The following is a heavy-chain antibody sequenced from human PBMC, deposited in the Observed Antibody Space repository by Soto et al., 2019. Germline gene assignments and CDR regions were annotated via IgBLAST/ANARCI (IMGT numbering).Heavy chain of an antibody. D-gene: IGHD1-1*01. Sequence: QVQLVQSGGEVKKPGASVKVACTASGYSLITYGGTWVRQAPGQGLEWMGWINPYNGNTNYAEKLQGRVTFTTDTSSNIAYMELRSLISDDTAVYYCARGVMWERKEHFVDYWGQGTLVTVSS. V-gene: IGHV1-18*01. J-gene: IGHJ4*02. CDR3: ARGVMWERKEHFVDY. CDR1: GYSLITYG. CDR2: INPYNGNT.